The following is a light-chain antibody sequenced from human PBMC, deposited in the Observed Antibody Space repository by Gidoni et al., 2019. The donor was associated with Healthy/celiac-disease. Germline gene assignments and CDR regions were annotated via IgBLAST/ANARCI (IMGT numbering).Light chain of an antibody. CDR3: SSYAGSNTVV. V-gene: IGLV2-8*01. CDR2: EVS. J-gene: IGLJ2*01. Sequence: QSALTQPPSASGSPGQSVTISCTGTSSDVGGYNYVSWYQQHPVNAPKLMIYEVSKRPSGVPDRFSGSKSGNTASLTVSGLQAEYEADYYCSSYAGSNTVVFGGGTKLTVL. CDR1: SSDVGGYNY.